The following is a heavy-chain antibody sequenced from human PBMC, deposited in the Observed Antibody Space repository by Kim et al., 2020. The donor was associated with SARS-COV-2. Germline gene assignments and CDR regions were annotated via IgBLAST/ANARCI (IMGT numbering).Heavy chain of an antibody. CDR2: ISYDGSNK. CDR3: AKDLIPHSSAGNYYGMDV. V-gene: IGHV3-30*18. CDR1: GFTFSSYG. D-gene: IGHD6-6*01. Sequence: GGSLRLSCAASGFTFSSYGMHWVRQAPGKGLEWVAVISYDGSNKYYADSVKGRFTVSRDNSEITLYLQMNSLRAEDTAVYYCAKDLIPHSSAGNYYGMDVWGQGTTVTVSS. J-gene: IGHJ6*02.